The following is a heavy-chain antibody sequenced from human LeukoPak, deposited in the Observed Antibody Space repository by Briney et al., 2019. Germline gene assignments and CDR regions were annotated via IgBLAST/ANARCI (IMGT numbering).Heavy chain of an antibody. Sequence: QTGGSLRLSCAASGFIFNSYAMNWVRQAPGKGLEWVAVISYDGSNKYYADSVKGRFTISRDNSKNTLYLQMNSLRAEDTAVYYCAREGRFLEWLLREFDYWGQGTLVTVS. CDR3: AREGRFLEWLLREFDY. J-gene: IGHJ4*02. D-gene: IGHD3-3*01. CDR2: ISYDGSNK. V-gene: IGHV3-30-3*01. CDR1: GFIFNSYA.